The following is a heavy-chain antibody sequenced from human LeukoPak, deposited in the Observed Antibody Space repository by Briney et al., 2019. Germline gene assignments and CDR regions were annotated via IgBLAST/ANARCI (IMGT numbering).Heavy chain of an antibody. CDR3: AKGSELQIDY. V-gene: IGHV3-30*18. CDR1: GFTFSSYG. D-gene: IGHD3-10*01. CDR2: ISYDGSNK. Sequence: GGSLRLSCAASGFTFSSYGMHWVRQAPGKGLEWVAVISYDGSNKYYADSVKGRFTISGDNSKNTLYLQMNSLRAGDTAVYYCAKGSELQIDYWGQGTLVTVSS. J-gene: IGHJ4*02.